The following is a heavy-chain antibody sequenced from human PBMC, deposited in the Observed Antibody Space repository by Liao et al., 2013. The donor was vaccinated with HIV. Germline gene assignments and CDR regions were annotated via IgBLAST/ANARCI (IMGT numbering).Heavy chain of an antibody. D-gene: IGHD6-19*01. CDR3: ARGPRGTVAGPVRFDY. CDR1: GGSFSGYY. CDR2: INHSGST. Sequence: QVQLQESGPGLVKPSETLSLTCAVYGGSFSGYYWSWIRQPPGKGLEWIGEINHSGSTNYNPSLKSRVTISVDTSKNQFALKLTSVTAADTAVYYCARGPRGTVAGPVRFDYWGQGTLVTVSS. J-gene: IGHJ4*02. V-gene: IGHV4-34*01.